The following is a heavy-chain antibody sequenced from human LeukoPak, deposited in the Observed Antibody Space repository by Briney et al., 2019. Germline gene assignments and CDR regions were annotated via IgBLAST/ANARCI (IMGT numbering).Heavy chain of an antibody. CDR3: AKGQLIRLYYYDSSGYQFFDY. Sequence: GGSLRLSCAASGFMFSNYWMHWVRQAPGKGLVWVSRMTPDGSSTNYADSVKGRFTISRDNSKNTLYLQMNSLRAEDTAVYYCAKGQLIRLYYYDSSGYQFFDYWGQGTLVTVSS. J-gene: IGHJ4*02. CDR1: GFMFSNYW. CDR2: MTPDGSST. D-gene: IGHD3-22*01. V-gene: IGHV3-74*01.